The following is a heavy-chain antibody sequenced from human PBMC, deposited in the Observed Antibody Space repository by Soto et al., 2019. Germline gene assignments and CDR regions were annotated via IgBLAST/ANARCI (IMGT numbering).Heavy chain of an antibody. CDR1: GGAISSGGYY. Sequence: PSETLSRTCDVTGGAISSGGYYWTWIRQYAGKGLEWIGYMYCGGRTYSNPSLKSRIDIYIDTSRNRFSLELNSVTAAAADVYYCATGHTSSWHWDLIWGQGTLVTVSS. J-gene: IGHJ4*02. D-gene: IGHD6-13*01. CDR2: MYCGGRT. V-gene: IGHV4-31*11. CDR3: ATGHTSSWHWDLI.